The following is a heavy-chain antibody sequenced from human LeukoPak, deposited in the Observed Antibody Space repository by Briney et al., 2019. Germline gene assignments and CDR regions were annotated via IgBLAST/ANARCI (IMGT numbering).Heavy chain of an antibody. D-gene: IGHD4-17*01. J-gene: IGHJ4*02. CDR1: GGSISSRSYY. Sequence: SETLSLTCTVSGGSISSRSYYWGWIRQPPGKGLEWIGYIYYSGSTIYNPSLKSRVTISVDTSKNQFSLKLNSVTAADTAVYYCARMGNPATVTADYWGQGTLVTVSS. CDR2: IYYSGST. CDR3: ARMGNPATVTADY. V-gene: IGHV4-61*05.